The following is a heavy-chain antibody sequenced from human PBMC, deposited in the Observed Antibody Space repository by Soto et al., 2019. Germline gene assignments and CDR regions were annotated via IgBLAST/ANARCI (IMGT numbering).Heavy chain of an antibody. Sequence: PSETLSLTCTVSGGSIRGYYWSWIRQPPGKGLEWIGYIYYSGSTNYNPSLKSRVTMSVDTSKNQFSLKLNSVTAADTAVYFCARDSGVASPIGMDVWGQGTTVTVSS. CDR3: ARDSGVASPIGMDV. J-gene: IGHJ6*02. CDR1: GGSIRGYY. D-gene: IGHD3-10*01. V-gene: IGHV4-59*01. CDR2: IYYSGST.